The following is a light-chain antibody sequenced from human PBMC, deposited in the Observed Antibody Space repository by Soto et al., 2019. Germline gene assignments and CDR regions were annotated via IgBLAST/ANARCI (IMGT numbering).Light chain of an antibody. V-gene: IGLV2-8*01. J-gene: IGLJ6*01. CDR3: SSYAGSSNV. Sequence: QSALTQPPSASGSPGQSVAISCTGTSSDVGGYNYVSWYQQHPGKAPKLMIYEVNKRPSGVPDRFSGSKSGNTASMTVSGLQAEDEADYFRSSYAGSSNVFGTGTQLTVL. CDR1: SSDVGGYNY. CDR2: EVN.